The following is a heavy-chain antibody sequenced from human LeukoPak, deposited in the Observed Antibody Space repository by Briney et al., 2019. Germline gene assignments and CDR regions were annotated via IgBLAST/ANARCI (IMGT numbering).Heavy chain of an antibody. V-gene: IGHV4-31*03. CDR2: IYYSGST. J-gene: IGHJ4*02. Sequence: SETLSLTCTVSGGSISSGGYYWSWIRQHPGKGLEWIGYIYYSGSTYYNPSLKSRVTISVDTSKNQFSLKLSSVTAEDTAVYYCARDGYCSSTSCFDYWGQGTLVTVSS. CDR1: GGSISSGGYY. CDR3: ARDGYCSSTSCFDY. D-gene: IGHD2-2*03.